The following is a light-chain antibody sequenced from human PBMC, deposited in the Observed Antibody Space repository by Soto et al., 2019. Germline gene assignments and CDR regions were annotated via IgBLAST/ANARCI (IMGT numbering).Light chain of an antibody. CDR1: QDVGKH. J-gene: IGKJ4*01. CDR3: HQYDNLPQRT. Sequence: DIPMTQSPSSLSASVGDRVTISCQASQDVGKHLNWSQQRPGKAPKILIHEESNLATGDLSRLSASGSGTHYTISIRSREQEDIGTYYCHQYDNLPQRTFGAGTKVEI. CDR2: EES. V-gene: IGKV1-33*01.